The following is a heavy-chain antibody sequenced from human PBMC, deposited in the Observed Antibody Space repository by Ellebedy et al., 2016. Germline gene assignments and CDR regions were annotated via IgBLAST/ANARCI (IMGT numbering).Heavy chain of an antibody. J-gene: IGHJ5*02. Sequence: GESLKISCAASGFRFIDAWMNWVRQAPGKGLEWVGHMKSKGGGGTTDYAAPVKGRFTISRDDSKNTLYLQMNSLKAEDTAVYYCTWDTTGHYHSNHWGQGTLVTVSS. CDR2: MKSKGGGGTT. CDR3: TWDTTGHYHSNH. D-gene: IGHD3-22*01. V-gene: IGHV3-15*07. CDR1: GFRFIDAW.